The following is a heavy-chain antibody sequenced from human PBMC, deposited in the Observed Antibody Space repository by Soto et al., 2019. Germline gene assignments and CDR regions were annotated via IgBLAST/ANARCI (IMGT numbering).Heavy chain of an antibody. D-gene: IGHD6-19*01. CDR2: IYYSGST. V-gene: IGHV4-59*08. CDR3: ARLASSSGWYYFDY. J-gene: IGHJ4*02. CDR1: GGSSSSYD. Sequence: SVTLCLSCTVAGGSSSSYDWSWILQPPGKGLEWIGYIYYSGSTNYNPSLKSRVTISVDTSKNQFSLKLSSVTAADTAVYYCARLASSSGWYYFDYWGQGTLVTVSS.